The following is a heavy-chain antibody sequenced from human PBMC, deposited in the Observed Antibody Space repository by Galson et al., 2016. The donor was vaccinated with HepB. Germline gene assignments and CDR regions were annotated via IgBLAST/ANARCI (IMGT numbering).Heavy chain of an antibody. Sequence: PALVKPTQTLTLTCSFSGFSLSTSGVGVGWIRQPPGKALEWLALIYWDDDKRYRRSLKRRLTITKDTSKNQVVLTMTDMDPVDTATYYCAHTFLGADYKRFFDLWGRGTLVTVSS. CDR3: AHTFLGADYKRFFDL. V-gene: IGHV2-5*02. CDR2: IYWDDDK. CDR1: GFSLSTSGVG. D-gene: IGHD3-16*01. J-gene: IGHJ2*01.